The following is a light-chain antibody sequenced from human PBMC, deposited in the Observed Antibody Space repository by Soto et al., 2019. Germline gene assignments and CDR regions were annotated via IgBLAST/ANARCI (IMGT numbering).Light chain of an antibody. Sequence: DIQMIQSPSSLSASVGDRVTITCQASHDISKYLNWYQQKSGRAPKLLISDASNLEPGVPSRFSGSGSGTVFAFTISSLQPEDIGTYYCQQYDNRLWTLTCGGGTTVEIK. V-gene: IGKV1-33*01. CDR2: DAS. CDR3: QQYDNRLWTLT. J-gene: IGKJ4*01. CDR1: HDISKY.